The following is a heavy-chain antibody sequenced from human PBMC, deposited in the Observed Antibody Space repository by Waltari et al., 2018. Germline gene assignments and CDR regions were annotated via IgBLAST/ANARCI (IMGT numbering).Heavy chain of an antibody. J-gene: IGHJ3*02. CDR3: VRDQCFAFDI. Sequence: EVQLVESGGGLVQPGGSLRLSCAASGLPLSNYWMSWVRQAPGKGPEWVANIMTDGREEYYVDSVRGRFTISRDNAKNSLYLQMNSLRPEDTAVYYCVRDQCFAFDIWGQGTMVTVSS. D-gene: IGHD6-19*01. CDR1: GLPLSNYW. CDR2: IMTDGREE. V-gene: IGHV3-7*01.